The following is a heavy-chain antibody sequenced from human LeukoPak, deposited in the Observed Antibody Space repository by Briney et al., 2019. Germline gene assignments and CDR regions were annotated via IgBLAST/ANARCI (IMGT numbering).Heavy chain of an antibody. CDR3: ARTRGNSFLYYYGMDV. D-gene: IGHD4-23*01. J-gene: IGHJ6*02. V-gene: IGHV4-39*01. Sequence: SETLSLTCTVSGGSISSSSYYWGWIRQPPGKGLEWIGSIYYSGSTYYNPSLKSRVTISVDTSKNQFSLKLSSVTAADTAVYYCARTRGNSFLYYYGMDVWGQGTTVTVSS. CDR1: GGSISSSSYY. CDR2: IYYSGST.